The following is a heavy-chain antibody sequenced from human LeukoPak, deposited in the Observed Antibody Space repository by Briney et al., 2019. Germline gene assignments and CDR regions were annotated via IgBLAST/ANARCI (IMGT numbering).Heavy chain of an antibody. CDR3: ARGPTNGQAFDY. V-gene: IGHV3-7*01. D-gene: IGHD2-8*01. J-gene: IGHJ4*02. CDR1: GFTFSSYW. Sequence: GSLRPSCTASGFTFSSYWMSWVRQAPGKGLGWVANIKQDGSEKYYVDSVKGRFTISRDNAKNSVYLQMDSLRAEATAVYYCARGPTNGQAFDYWGQGTLVSVSS. CDR2: IKQDGSEK.